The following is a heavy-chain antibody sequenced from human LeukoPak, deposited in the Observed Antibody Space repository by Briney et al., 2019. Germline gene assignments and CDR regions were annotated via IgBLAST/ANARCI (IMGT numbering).Heavy chain of an antibody. D-gene: IGHD1-7*01. V-gene: IGHV1-69*05. J-gene: IGHJ4*02. Sequence: SVKVSCKASGGTFSSYAISWVRQAPGQGLEWMGGIIPIFGTANYAQKFQGRVTITTDESTSTAYMELSSLRSEDTAVYYCARERGQLELAFDYWGQGTLVTVSS. CDR3: ARERGQLELAFDY. CDR1: GGTFSSYA. CDR2: IIPIFGTA.